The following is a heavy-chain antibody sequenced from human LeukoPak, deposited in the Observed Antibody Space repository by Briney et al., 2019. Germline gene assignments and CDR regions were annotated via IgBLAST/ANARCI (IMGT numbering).Heavy chain of an antibody. J-gene: IGHJ5*02. V-gene: IGHV4-34*01. D-gene: IGHD1-26*01. Sequence: KTSETLSLTCAVYGGSFNGYYWSWIRQPPGKGLEWIGEINHSGSTNYNPSLKSRVTISVDTSKNQFSLKLSSVTAADTAVYYCARGIVGATWFDPWGQGTLVTVSS. CDR3: ARGIVGATWFDP. CDR2: INHSGST. CDR1: GGSFNGYY.